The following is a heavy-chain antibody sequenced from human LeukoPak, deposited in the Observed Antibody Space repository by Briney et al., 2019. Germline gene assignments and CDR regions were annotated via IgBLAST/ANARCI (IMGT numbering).Heavy chain of an antibody. V-gene: IGHV5-51*01. Sequence: GESLKISCKGSGYPFNNRWIAWVRQTPGKGLEWMGTIYPGDSDARYSPSFQGQVTISVDKSMSTAYLQWRSLKASDTAMYYCATTSPQVWFDPWGQGTLVTVSA. CDR3: ATTSPQVWFDP. J-gene: IGHJ5*02. CDR1: GYPFNNRW. CDR2: IYPGDSDA.